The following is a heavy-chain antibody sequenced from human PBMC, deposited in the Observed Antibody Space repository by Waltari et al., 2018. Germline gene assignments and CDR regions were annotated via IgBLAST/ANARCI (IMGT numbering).Heavy chain of an antibody. Sequence: EVQLVESGGGLVQPGGSLRLSCVASGFTFSNFWMHWVHQAPGKGLVGVSRIKSEGISARYADAGKGRFVVSRDNAKNTLYLEINSLGAEDTAVYYCARGGDDDNWYPGFFDSWGQGTLVIVSS. CDR1: GFTFSNFW. V-gene: IGHV3-74*01. CDR3: ARGGDDDNWYPGFFDS. J-gene: IGHJ4*02. D-gene: IGHD1-1*01. CDR2: IKSEGISA.